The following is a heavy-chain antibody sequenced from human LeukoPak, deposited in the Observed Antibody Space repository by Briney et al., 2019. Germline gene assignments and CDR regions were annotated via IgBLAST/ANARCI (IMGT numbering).Heavy chain of an antibody. V-gene: IGHV3-21*01. J-gene: IGHJ5*02. Sequence: GGSLRLSCAASGFTFSSYSMNWVRQAPGKGLEWVSSISSSSSYIYYAHSVKGRFTISRDNAKNSLYLQMNSRRAEDTAVYYCARAYGDYVSAFDPWGQGTLVTVSS. CDR2: ISSSSSYI. D-gene: IGHD4-17*01. CDR3: ARAYGDYVSAFDP. CDR1: GFTFSSYS.